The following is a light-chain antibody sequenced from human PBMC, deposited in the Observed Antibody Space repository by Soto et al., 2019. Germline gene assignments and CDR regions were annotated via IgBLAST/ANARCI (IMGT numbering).Light chain of an antibody. CDR3: QTWGTGPV. CDR1: SGHSSYA. CDR2: LNSDGSH. V-gene: IGLV4-69*01. J-gene: IGLJ7*01. Sequence: QAVLTQSPSASASPGASVKLTCTLSSGHSSYAIAWHQQQPEKGPRYLMKLNSDGSHSKGDGIPDRFSGSSSGAERYLTISSLQSEDEADYYCQTWGTGPVFGGGTKLTVL.